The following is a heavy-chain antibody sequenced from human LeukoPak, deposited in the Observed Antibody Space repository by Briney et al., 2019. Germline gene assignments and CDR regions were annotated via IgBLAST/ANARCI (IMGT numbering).Heavy chain of an antibody. CDR2: FYTSGSA. Sequence: PSETLSLTCTVSGYSISSSYGSWIRQPAGKRLEWIVRFYTSGSANYNPSLKSRVSMSVDTSKNQLSLKLTSVTAADTAVYYCARGGGASPSDYWGQGILVTVSS. V-gene: IGHV4-4*07. J-gene: IGHJ4*02. CDR1: GYSISSSY. CDR3: ARGGGASPSDY. D-gene: IGHD2-2*01.